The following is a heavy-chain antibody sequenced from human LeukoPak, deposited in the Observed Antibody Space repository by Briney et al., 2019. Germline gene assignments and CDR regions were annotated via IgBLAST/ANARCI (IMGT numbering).Heavy chain of an antibody. Sequence: SVKVSCKASGGTFSSYAISWVRQAPGQGLEWMGGIIPIFGTANYAQKFQGRVTITADKSTSTAYMELSSLRSDDTAVYYCAREAYYDSSGYGGNWYFDLWGRGTLVTVSS. D-gene: IGHD3-22*01. CDR1: GGTFSSYA. CDR2: IIPIFGTA. J-gene: IGHJ2*01. CDR3: AREAYYDSSGYGGNWYFDL. V-gene: IGHV1-69*06.